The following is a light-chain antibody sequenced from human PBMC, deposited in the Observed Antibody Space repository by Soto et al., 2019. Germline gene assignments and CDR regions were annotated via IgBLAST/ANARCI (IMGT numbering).Light chain of an antibody. CDR3: SSYTSSSTRV. V-gene: IGLV2-14*01. CDR2: EVS. J-gene: IGLJ3*02. CDR1: SSDVGAYIF. Sequence: QSALTQPASVSGSPGQSITISCTGTSSDVGAYIFVSWYQQHPGKAPKLMIYEVSNRPSGVSNRFSGSKSGNTASLTISGLQAEDEADYYCSSYTSSSTRVFGGGTKLTVL.